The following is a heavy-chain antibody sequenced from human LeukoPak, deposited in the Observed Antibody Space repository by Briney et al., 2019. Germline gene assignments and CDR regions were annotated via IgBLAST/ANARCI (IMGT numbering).Heavy chain of an antibody. Sequence: SETLSLTCTVSGGSISSSSYYWGWIRQPPGKGLEWIGYIYYSGSTYYNPSLKSRVTISVDTSKNQFSLKLASVTAADTAIYYCAKGAGGFSYYNWFDPWGQGTLVTVSS. CDR3: AKGAGGFSYYNWFDP. CDR1: GGSISSSSYY. CDR2: IYYSGST. D-gene: IGHD5-18*01. J-gene: IGHJ5*02. V-gene: IGHV4-39*07.